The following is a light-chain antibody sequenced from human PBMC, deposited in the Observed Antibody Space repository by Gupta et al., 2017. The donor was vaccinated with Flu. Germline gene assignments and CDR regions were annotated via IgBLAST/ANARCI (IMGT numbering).Light chain of an antibody. CDR2: GAS. V-gene: IGKV3-20*01. CDR1: QSVSSSY. J-gene: IGKJ4*01. Sequence: EIVLTQSPGPLPLSPGERATLSCSASQSVSSSYLAWYQQKPGQAPRLLIYGASSRATGIPDRFSGSGSGTDFTLTISRLEPEDFAVYYCQQYGSSPSTFGGGTKVEIK. CDR3: QQYGSSPST.